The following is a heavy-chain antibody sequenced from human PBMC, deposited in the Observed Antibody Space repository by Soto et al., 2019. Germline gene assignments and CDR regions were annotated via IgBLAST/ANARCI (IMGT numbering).Heavy chain of an antibody. D-gene: IGHD3-16*01. CDR2: IISIFGTA. CDR1: GGTLSIYD. CDR3: ARDLGSLDGGSGLDV. V-gene: IGHV1-69*01. J-gene: IGHJ6*02. Sequence: QVQLVQTGAELKNPRSSVNVSYKASGGTLSIYDISWVSQAPGQGLEGMGGIISIFGTAKYAQKCQGRVTITADESTSTAYMELSSLRSEDTAVYYCARDLGSLDGGSGLDVWCQGTTVTVS.